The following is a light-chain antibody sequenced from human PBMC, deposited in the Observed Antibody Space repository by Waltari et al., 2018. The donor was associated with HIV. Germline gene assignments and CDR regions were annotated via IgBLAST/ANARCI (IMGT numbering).Light chain of an antibody. CDR3: AAWDDSLNGPV. J-gene: IGLJ3*02. Sequence: QSVLTQPPSASGTPGQGVTISCAGSYSNIGSNTVNWYRQLPGAAPKLLIDSNNHNPWPSGVPDRCSGSTSGTSASLAISGLQSEDEAHYYCAAWDDSLNGPVFGGGTMLTVL. CDR1: YSNIGSNT. V-gene: IGLV1-44*01. CDR2: SNN.